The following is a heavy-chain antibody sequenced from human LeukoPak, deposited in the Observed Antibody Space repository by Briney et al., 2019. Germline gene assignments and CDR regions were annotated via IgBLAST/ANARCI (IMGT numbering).Heavy chain of an antibody. D-gene: IGHD4-23*01. V-gene: IGHV1-69*04. CDR2: LIPILGVA. Sequence: SVKVSCKASGGTFISYDISWVRQAPGQGLEWMGRLIPILGVANYAQKFQGRVTITADKSTTTAYMELSSLRSEDTAVYYCARPGGNSGNDYYYAMDVWGQGTTVTVSS. J-gene: IGHJ6*02. CDR3: ARPGGNSGNDYYYAMDV. CDR1: GGTFISYD.